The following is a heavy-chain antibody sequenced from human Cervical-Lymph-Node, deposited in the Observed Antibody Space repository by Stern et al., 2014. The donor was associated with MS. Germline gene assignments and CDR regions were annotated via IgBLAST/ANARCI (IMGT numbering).Heavy chain of an antibody. CDR3: ARDPGGYFHGMDV. V-gene: IGHV1-18*01. Sequence: VQLVESGAEVKKPGASVKVSCKTSGYTFSTYGITWARQAPGQGPEWMGWISGHNGNTNFAERFQGRLTITTGTSTRTAYMELRSLRYDDTAVYFCARDPGGYFHGMDVWGQGTTVTVSS. D-gene: IGHD3-10*01. CDR1: GYTFSTYG. J-gene: IGHJ6*02. CDR2: ISGHNGNT.